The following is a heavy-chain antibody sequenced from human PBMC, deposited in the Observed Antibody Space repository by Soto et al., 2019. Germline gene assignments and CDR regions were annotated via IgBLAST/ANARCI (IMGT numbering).Heavy chain of an antibody. V-gene: IGHV4-30-2*01. CDR1: VGSISSGGYS. CDR2: IYHSGST. Sequence: TLSLTCAVSVGSISSGGYSWSLIRQPPGKGLEWIGYIYHSGSTYYNPSLKSRVTISVDRSKNQFSLKLSSVTAADTAVYYCARVGVVTDAFDIWGQGTMVTVSS. CDR3: ARVGVVTDAFDI. J-gene: IGHJ3*02. D-gene: IGHD2-21*02.